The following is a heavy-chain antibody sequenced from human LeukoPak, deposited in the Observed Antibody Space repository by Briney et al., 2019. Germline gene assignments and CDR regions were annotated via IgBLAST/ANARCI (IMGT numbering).Heavy chain of an antibody. V-gene: IGHV4-61*02. Sequence: SQTLSLTCTVSGGSISSGSYYWSWLRQPAGKGLEWIGRIYTSGSTNYNPSLKSRVTMSVDTSKNQFSLKLSSVTAADTAVYYCARDDYGDYGFDYWGQGTLVTVSS. CDR2: IYTSGST. CDR3: ARDDYGDYGFDY. CDR1: GGSISSGSYY. J-gene: IGHJ4*02. D-gene: IGHD4-17*01.